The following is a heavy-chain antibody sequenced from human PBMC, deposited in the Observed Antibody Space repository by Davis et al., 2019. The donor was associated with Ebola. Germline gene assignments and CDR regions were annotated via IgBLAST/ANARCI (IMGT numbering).Heavy chain of an antibody. J-gene: IGHJ6*02. CDR1: GFTFSSYG. D-gene: IGHD6-13*01. CDR2: IWYDGSNK. V-gene: IGHV3-33*01. CDR3: ARDNSWTTAGTEYYYYGMDV. Sequence: PGGSLRLSCAASGFTFSSYGMHWVRQAPGKGLEWVAVIWYDGSNKYYADSVKGRFTISRDNAKNSLYLQMNSLRAEDTAVYYCARDNSWTTAGTEYYYYGMDVWGQGTTVTVSS.